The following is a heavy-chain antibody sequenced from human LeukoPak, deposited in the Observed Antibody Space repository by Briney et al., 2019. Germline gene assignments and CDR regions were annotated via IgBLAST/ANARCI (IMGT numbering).Heavy chain of an antibody. Sequence: GGSLRLSCAASGFTFSSYWMSWVRQAPGKGVEWVANIKQDGSEKYYVDSVKGRFTISRDNAKNSLYLQMNSLRAEDTAVYYCARDNPYYYDSSGYLLFDYWGQGTLVTVSS. V-gene: IGHV3-7*01. D-gene: IGHD3-22*01. J-gene: IGHJ4*02. CDR2: IKQDGSEK. CDR3: ARDNPYYYDSSGYLLFDY. CDR1: GFTFSSYW.